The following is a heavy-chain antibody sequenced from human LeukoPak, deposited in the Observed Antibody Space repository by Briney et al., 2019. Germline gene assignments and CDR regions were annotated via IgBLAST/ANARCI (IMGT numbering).Heavy chain of an antibody. V-gene: IGHV1-2*04. CDR2: INPNSGGT. D-gene: IGHD3-16*01. J-gene: IGHJ6*02. CDR1: GYTFTGYY. CDR3: ARVGFGPGYYYYGMDV. Sequence: ASVKVSCTASGYTFTGYYMHWVRQAPGQGLEWMGWINPNSGGTNYAQKFQGWVTMTRDTSISTAYMELSRLRSDDTAVYYCARVGFGPGYYYYGMDVWGQGTTVTVSS.